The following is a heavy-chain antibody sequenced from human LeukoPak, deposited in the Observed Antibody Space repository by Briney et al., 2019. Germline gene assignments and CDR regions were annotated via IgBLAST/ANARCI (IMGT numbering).Heavy chain of an antibody. CDR3: ARDPASTSNWEFDY. Sequence: ASVRVSCKASGYTFAGYFIHWVRQAPGQGREWMGRINPNSGDTEYAPKFQGWVTMTRDTSISTAYLEVRRLISDDTAVYYCARDPASTSNWEFDYWGQGTLVIVSS. V-gene: IGHV1-2*04. D-gene: IGHD1-26*01. J-gene: IGHJ4*02. CDR2: INPNSGDT. CDR1: GYTFAGYF.